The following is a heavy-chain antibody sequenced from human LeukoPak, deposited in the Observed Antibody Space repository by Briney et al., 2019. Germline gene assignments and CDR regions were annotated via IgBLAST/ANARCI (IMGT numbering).Heavy chain of an antibody. J-gene: IGHJ4*02. CDR2: IKQDGSEK. CDR1: GFTFSSYW. D-gene: IGHD3-22*01. CDR3: ARWVEYDSSGYYFDY. V-gene: IGHV3-7*01. Sequence: GGSLRLSCAASGFTFSSYWMSWVRQAPGKGLEWVANIKQDGSEKNYVDSVKGRFTISRDNAKNSLYLQMNSLRAEDTAVYYCARWVEYDSSGYYFDYWGQGTLVTVSS.